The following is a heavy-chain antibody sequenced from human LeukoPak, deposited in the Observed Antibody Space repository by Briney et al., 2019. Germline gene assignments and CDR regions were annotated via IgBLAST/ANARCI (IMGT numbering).Heavy chain of an antibody. CDR2: INSDGSDT. Sequence: GGSLRLSCAASGFTFSRYWIHWVRPAPGKGLVWVSRINSDGSDTVYADSVRDRFTISRDNAKSTLYLQMNSLRADDTAVYYCLSAVGPSEYWGQGTLVTVSS. J-gene: IGHJ4*02. CDR1: GFTFSRYW. CDR3: LSAVGPSEY. V-gene: IGHV3-74*01. D-gene: IGHD1-26*01.